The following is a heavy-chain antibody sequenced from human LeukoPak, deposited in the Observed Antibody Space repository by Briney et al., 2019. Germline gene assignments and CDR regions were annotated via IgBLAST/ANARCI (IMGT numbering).Heavy chain of an antibody. CDR1: GGSISSSSYY. J-gene: IGHJ4*02. V-gene: IGHV4-39*07. D-gene: IGHD1-1*01. CDR2: IYYSGST. CDR3: ARDGGHNWNLDY. Sequence: ETSETLSLTCTVSGGSISSSSYYWGWIRQPPGKGLEWIGSIYYSGSTYYNPSLKSRVTISVDTSKNQFSLKVNSVTAADTAVYYCARDGGHNWNLDYWGQGTLVTVSS.